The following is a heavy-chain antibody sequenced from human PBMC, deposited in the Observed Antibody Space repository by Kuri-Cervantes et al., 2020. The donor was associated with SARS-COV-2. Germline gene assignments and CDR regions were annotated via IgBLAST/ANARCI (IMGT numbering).Heavy chain of an antibody. CDR2: ISAYNGNT. D-gene: IGHD2-2*01. CDR3: ARDYIVVVPAANSNFDY. J-gene: IGHJ4*02. CDR1: GYTFNSYG. Sequence: ASVKVSCKASGYTFNSYGISWVRQAPGQGLEWMGWISAYNGNTNYAQKLQGRVAMTTDTSTSTAYMELRSLRSDDTAVYYCARDYIVVVPAANSNFDYWGQGTLVTVSS. V-gene: IGHV1-18*01.